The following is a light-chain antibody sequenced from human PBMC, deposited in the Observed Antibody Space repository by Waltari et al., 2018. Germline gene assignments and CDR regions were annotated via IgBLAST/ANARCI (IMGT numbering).Light chain of an antibody. Sequence: DIVMTQSPDSLAVSLGERATINCKSSQSVLYSSNNKNYLAWYQQKPGQLPKLLIYWASTRESGVPDRFSGSGSGTDFTLTISSLQAEDVAVYYCQQYYITPQTFGQGTKLEIK. CDR1: QSVLYSSNNKNY. J-gene: IGKJ2*01. CDR3: QQYYITPQT. CDR2: WAS. V-gene: IGKV4-1*01.